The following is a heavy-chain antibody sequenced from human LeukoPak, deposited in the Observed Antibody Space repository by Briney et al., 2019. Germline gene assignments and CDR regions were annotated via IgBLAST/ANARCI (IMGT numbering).Heavy chain of an antibody. D-gene: IGHD3-9*01. J-gene: IGHJ4*02. CDR2: ISGSGGST. CDR1: GFTFSSYA. CDR3: AKVSGGRYDILTGPYYFDY. V-gene: IGHV3-23*01. Sequence: PGGSLRLSCAASGFTFSSYAMSWVRQAPGKGLEWVSAISGSGGSTYYADSVKGRFTISRDNSKNTLYLQMNSLRAEDTAVYYCAKVSGGRYDILTGPYYFDYWGQGTLVTVSS.